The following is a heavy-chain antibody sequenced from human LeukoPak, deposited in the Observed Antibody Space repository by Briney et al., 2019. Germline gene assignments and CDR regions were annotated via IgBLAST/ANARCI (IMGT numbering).Heavy chain of an antibody. CDR2: ISGSGGST. D-gene: IGHD3-22*01. V-gene: IGHV3-23*01. J-gene: IGHJ4*02. Sequence: PGGSLRLSCAASGFTFSSYAMSWVRQAPGKGLEWVSAISGSGGSTYYADSVKGRFTISRDNSKNTLYLQMNSLRAEDTAVYYCAKGSYYDSSGSFYFDYWGRGTLVTVSS. CDR1: GFTFSSYA. CDR3: AKGSYYDSSGSFYFDY.